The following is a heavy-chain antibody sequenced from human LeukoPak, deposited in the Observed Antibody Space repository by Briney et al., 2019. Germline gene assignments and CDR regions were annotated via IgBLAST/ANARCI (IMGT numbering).Heavy chain of an antibody. CDR3: ARVPRITIFGVVITHYYYYGMDV. J-gene: IGHJ6*02. D-gene: IGHD3-3*01. CDR2: IYYSGST. CDR1: GGSISSGGYY. V-gene: IGHV4-31*03. Sequence: PSQTLSLTCTVSGGSISSGGYYWSWIRQHPGKGLEWIGYIYYSGSTYYNPSLKSRVTISVDTSKNQFSLKLSSVTAADTAVYYCARVPRITIFGVVITHYYYYGMDVWGQGTTVTVSS.